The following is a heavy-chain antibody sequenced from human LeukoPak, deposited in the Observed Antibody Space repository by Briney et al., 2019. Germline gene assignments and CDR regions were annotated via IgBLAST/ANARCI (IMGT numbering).Heavy chain of an antibody. Sequence: KSSETLSLTCSVSGVSISSDGFYWSWIRQPPGKGLEWVGYISHSGDTVYNPSLKSRVTISIDRSKNQFSLKLSSVTAADTAVYYCARGGQWPTLFDYWGQGTLVTVSS. J-gene: IGHJ4*02. CDR3: ARGGQWPTLFDY. CDR1: GVSISSDGFY. V-gene: IGHV4-30-2*01. D-gene: IGHD6-19*01. CDR2: ISHSGDT.